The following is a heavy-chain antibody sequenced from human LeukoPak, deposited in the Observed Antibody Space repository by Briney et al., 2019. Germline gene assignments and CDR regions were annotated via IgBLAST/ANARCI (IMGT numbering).Heavy chain of an antibody. J-gene: IGHJ4*02. CDR2: ISGSGGST. CDR3: AISHYYDFWSGYSIG. V-gene: IGHV3-23*01. D-gene: IGHD3-3*01. CDR1: GFTFSSYA. Sequence: GGSLRLSCAASGFTFSSYAMSWVRQAPGKGLEWVSAISGSGGSTYYADSVKGRFTISRDNSKNTLYLQMNSLRAEDTAVYYRAISHYYDFWSGYSIGWGQGTLVTVSS.